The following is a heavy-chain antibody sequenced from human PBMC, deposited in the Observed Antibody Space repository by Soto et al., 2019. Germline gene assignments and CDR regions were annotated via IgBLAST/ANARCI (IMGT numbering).Heavy chain of an antibody. Sequence: AASVKVSCKASGYTFTGYYMHWVRQAPGKGLEWMGWINPNRGGTNYAQKFQGWVTMARDTSISTAYMELSRLRSDDTAVYYCARVGYYYDSSGYYRAFDIWGQGTMVTVSS. D-gene: IGHD3-22*01. CDR3: ARVGYYYDSSGYYRAFDI. J-gene: IGHJ3*02. CDR2: INPNRGGT. V-gene: IGHV1-2*04. CDR1: GYTFTGYY.